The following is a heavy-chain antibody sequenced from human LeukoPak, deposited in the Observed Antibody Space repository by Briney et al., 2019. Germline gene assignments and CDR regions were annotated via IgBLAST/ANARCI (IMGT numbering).Heavy chain of an antibody. CDR1: GFTFDDYA. CDR3: AQMATKVDY. D-gene: IGHD5-12*01. J-gene: IGHJ4*02. CDR2: ISWNSGSI. V-gene: IGHV3-9*01. Sequence: GGSLRLSCAASGFTFDDYAMHWVRQAPGKGLEWVSGISWNSGSIGYADSVKGRFTISRDNAKNSLYLQMNSPRAEDTALYYCAQMATKVDYWGQGTLVTVSS.